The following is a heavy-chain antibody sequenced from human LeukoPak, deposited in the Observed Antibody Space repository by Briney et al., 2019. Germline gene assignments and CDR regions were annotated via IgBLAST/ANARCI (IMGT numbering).Heavy chain of an antibody. J-gene: IGHJ4*02. CDR2: INSDGSDT. V-gene: IGHV3-74*01. CDR1: GFTFSSYW. Sequence: GGSLRLSCAASGFTFSSYWMHWVRQAPGTGLVWVSRINSDGSDTTYADSVKGRFTISRDNAKNTLYLQMNSLRAEDTAVYYCAKNGPGLDYFDYWGQGTLVTVSS. D-gene: IGHD3-10*01. CDR3: AKNGPGLDYFDY.